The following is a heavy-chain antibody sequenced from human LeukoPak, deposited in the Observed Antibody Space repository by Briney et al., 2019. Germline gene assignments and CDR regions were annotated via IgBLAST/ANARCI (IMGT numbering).Heavy chain of an antibody. Sequence: SETLSLTCTVSGYSISSGYYWGWIRQPPGKGLEWIGSIYHSGSTYYNPSLKSRVTISVDTSKNQFSLKLSSVTAADTAVYYCARGFGPVSYGIMKYYFDYWGQGTLVTVSS. D-gene: IGHD5-18*01. CDR2: IYHSGST. CDR3: ARGFGPVSYGIMKYYFDY. J-gene: IGHJ4*02. CDR1: GYSISSGYY. V-gene: IGHV4-38-2*02.